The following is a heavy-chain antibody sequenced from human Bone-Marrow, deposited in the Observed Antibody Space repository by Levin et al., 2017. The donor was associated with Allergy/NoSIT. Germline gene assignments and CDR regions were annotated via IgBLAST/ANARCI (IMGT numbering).Heavy chain of an antibody. Sequence: GGSLRLSCAASGFTFDDYTMHWVRQAPGKGLEWVSTITWNSGTITYADSVKGRFTISRDNAKNSLYLQMNSLRPDDTAFYFCARGYLSSIFNPPDSWGQGTLVTVSS. CDR2: ITWNSGTI. J-gene: IGHJ4*02. D-gene: IGHD6-13*01. V-gene: IGHV3-9*01. CDR1: GFTFDDYT. CDR3: ARGYLSSIFNPPDS.